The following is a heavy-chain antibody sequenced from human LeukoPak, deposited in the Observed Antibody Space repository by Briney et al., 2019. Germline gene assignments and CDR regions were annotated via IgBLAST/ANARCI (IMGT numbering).Heavy chain of an antibody. D-gene: IGHD3-10*01. CDR3: ARKRGATFYYYYYYMDV. J-gene: IGHJ6*03. Sequence: PSETLSLTCAVYGGSFSGYYWSWVRQPPGKGLEWIGEINHSGSTNYNPSLKSRVTISVDTSKNQFSLKLSSVTAADTAVYYCARKRGATFYYYYYYMDVWGKGTTVTVSS. CDR2: INHSGST. CDR1: GGSFSGYY. V-gene: IGHV4-34*01.